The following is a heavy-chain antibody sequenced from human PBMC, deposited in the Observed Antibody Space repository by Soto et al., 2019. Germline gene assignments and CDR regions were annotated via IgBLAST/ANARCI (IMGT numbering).Heavy chain of an antibody. Sequence: SVKVSCKASGGTFSSYAISWVRQAPGQGLEWMGGIIPIFGTANYAQKFQGRVTITADESTSTAYMELSSLRSEDTAVYYCARGVYYYDSSGYYGMDVWGQGTTVTVS. CDR2: IIPIFGTA. CDR3: ARGVYYYDSSGYYGMDV. D-gene: IGHD3-22*01. J-gene: IGHJ6*02. CDR1: GGTFSSYA. V-gene: IGHV1-69*13.